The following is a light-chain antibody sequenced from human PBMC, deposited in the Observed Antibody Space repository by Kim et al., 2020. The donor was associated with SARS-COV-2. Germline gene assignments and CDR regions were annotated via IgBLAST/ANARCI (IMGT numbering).Light chain of an antibody. CDR3: QAWDNNNGV. CDR1: RLGDKY. Sequence: SPCIPASITYAGVRLGDKYASWYQQKPGRSPVLVIYNDSRRPSGIPERFSGSNSGNTATLTIGGTQAIDEADYYCQAWDNNNGVFGGGTQLTVL. V-gene: IGLV3-1*01. CDR2: NDS. J-gene: IGLJ3*02.